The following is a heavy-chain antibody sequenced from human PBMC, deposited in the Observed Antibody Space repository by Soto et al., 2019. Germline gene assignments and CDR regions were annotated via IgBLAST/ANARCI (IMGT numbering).Heavy chain of an antibody. Sequence: GASVKVSCKASGYTFTSYDINWVRQATGQGLEWMGWMNPNSGNTGYAQKFQGRVTMTRNTSISTAYMELSSLRSEDTAVYYCARVPRWVPATCTNGVCYYYYYMDVWGKGTRVTVSS. V-gene: IGHV1-8*01. CDR1: GYTFTSYD. D-gene: IGHD2-8*01. J-gene: IGHJ6*03. CDR3: ARVPRWVPATCTNGVCYYYYYMDV. CDR2: MNPNSGNT.